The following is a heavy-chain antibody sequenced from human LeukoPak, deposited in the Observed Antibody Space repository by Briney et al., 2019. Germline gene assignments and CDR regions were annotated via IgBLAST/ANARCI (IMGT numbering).Heavy chain of an antibody. CDR2: IYYSGST. V-gene: IGHV4-30-4*01. CDR1: GGSISSGDYY. CDR3: ARDMDNGSLDY. Sequence: PSETLSLTCTVSGGSISSGDYYWSWIRQPPGKGLEWIGYIYYSGSTYYNPSLKSRVTISVDTSKNQFSLKLSSVTAADTAVCYCARDMDNGSLDYWGQGTLVTVSS. J-gene: IGHJ4*02. D-gene: IGHD2-2*03.